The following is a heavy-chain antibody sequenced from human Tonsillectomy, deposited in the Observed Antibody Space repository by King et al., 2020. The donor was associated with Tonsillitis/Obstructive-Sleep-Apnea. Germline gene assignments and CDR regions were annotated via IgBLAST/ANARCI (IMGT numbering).Heavy chain of an antibody. Sequence: VQLVESRGGLVKPGRSLRLSCTASGFTFGDYAMSWFRQAPGKGLEGVGFIRSKAYGGTTVYAASVKGRFTISRDDSKSIAYLQMNSLKTEDTAVYYCTTFYGGNSDSYFDYWGQGTLVTVSS. J-gene: IGHJ4*02. V-gene: IGHV3-49*05. CDR2: IRSKAYGGTT. D-gene: IGHD4-23*01. CDR1: GFTFGDYA. CDR3: TTFYGGNSDSYFDY.